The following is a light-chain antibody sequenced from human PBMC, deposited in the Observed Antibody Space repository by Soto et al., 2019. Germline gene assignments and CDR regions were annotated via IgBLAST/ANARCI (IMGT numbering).Light chain of an antibody. CDR3: QCYDMSLNHYV. CDR1: SCNIGAPYD. J-gene: IGLJ1*01. Sequence: QSVLTQPPSVSGSPGQTVTISCTGSSCNIGAPYDVHWYQHLPGTAPNLLIYGGNNRPSGVPDRFPGSRSGISASLDITGLQAEDEAAYFCQCYDMSLNHYVFGTGTKVTVL. CDR2: GGN. V-gene: IGLV1-40*01.